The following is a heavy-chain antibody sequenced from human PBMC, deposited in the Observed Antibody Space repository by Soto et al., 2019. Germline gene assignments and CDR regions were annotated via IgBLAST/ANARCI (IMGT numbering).Heavy chain of an antibody. CDR3: ARGRGYSYGLDP. CDR2: IYYSGTT. CDR1: ADSISTSNNY. V-gene: IGHV4-30-4*01. Sequence: PSETLSLSWTVSADSISTSNNYWSWIRQPPGEGLEWIGFIYYSGTTSYSPSLKSRVAISLDTSKNHFSLRLSSVTAADTAVYYCARGRGYSYGLDPWGQGTLVTVS. J-gene: IGHJ5*02. D-gene: IGHD5-18*01.